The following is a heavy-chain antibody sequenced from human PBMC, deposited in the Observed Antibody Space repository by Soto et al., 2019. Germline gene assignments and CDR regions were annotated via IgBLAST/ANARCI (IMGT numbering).Heavy chain of an antibody. CDR1: GGTFSSYA. J-gene: IGHJ6*02. V-gene: IGHV1-69*06. CDR3: ASRYYYDSSGYGPHYYYYYGMDV. Sequence: SVKVSCKASGGTFSSYAISWLRQSPGQGLEWMGGIIPIFGTANYAQKFQGRVTITADKSTSTAYMELSSLRSEDTAVYYCASRYYYDSSGYGPHYYYYYGMDVWGQGTTVTVSS. CDR2: IIPIFGTA. D-gene: IGHD3-22*01.